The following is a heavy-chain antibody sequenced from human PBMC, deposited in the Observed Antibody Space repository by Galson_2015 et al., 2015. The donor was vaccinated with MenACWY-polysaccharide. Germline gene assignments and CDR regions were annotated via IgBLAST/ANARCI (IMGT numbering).Heavy chain of an antibody. D-gene: IGHD6-19*01. CDR3: ATLGSGWFLYSCY. V-gene: IGHV3-23*01. CDR2: ISASAATT. CDR1: GFTFSSYA. J-gene: IGHJ4*02. Sequence: SLRLSCAASGFTFSSYAMSWVRQAPGKGLEWVTGISASAATTYYADSVKGRFTIYRDNTKNTMYLQMNSVTREDTAIYYCATLGSGWFLYSCYCCQGTPVPVSS.